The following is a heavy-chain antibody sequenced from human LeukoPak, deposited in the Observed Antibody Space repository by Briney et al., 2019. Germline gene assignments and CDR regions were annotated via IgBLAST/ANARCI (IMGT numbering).Heavy chain of an antibody. V-gene: IGHV4-39*01. Sequence: SETLSLTCTVSGVSISSSYSYWSWIRQPPGMGLEWIGSIYYTGNTYYNASLKSQVSISIDTSKDQFSLKLTSVTAADTAVYYCARGRSIRLGELSLYIWGQGTLVTVSS. CDR1: GVSISSSYSY. CDR3: ARGRSIRLGELSLYI. J-gene: IGHJ4*02. CDR2: IYYTGNT. D-gene: IGHD3-16*02.